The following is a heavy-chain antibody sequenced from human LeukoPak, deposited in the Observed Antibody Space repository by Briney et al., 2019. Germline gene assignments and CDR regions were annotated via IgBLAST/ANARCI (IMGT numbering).Heavy chain of an antibody. V-gene: IGHV4-34*01. CDR2: INHSGST. CDR3: ARGQKTYYYGSGSYYNWFDP. CDR1: GGSFSGYY. Sequence: SETLSLTCAVYGGSFSGYYWSWIRQPPGKGLEWIGEINHSGSTNYNPSLKSRVTISVDTSKNQFSLKLSSVTAADTAVYYCARGQKTYYYGSGSYYNWFDPWGQGTLVTVSS. J-gene: IGHJ5*02. D-gene: IGHD3-10*01.